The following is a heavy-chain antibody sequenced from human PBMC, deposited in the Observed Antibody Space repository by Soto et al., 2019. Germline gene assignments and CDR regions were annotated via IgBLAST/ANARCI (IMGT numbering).Heavy chain of an antibody. CDR3: ARATNDYGDYSRLFDY. D-gene: IGHD4-17*01. V-gene: IGHV3-23*01. Sequence: PGGSLRLSCASSGFTFSSYAMSWVRQAPGKGLEWVSAISGSGGSTYYADSVKGRFTISRDNSKNTLYLQMNSLRAEDTAVYYCARATNDYGDYSRLFDYWGQGTLVT. J-gene: IGHJ4*02. CDR1: GFTFSSYA. CDR2: ISGSGGST.